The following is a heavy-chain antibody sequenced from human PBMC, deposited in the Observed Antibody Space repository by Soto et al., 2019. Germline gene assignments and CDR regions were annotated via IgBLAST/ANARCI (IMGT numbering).Heavy chain of an antibody. J-gene: IGHJ4*02. CDR2: IVPIFGTA. CDR3: ASPTGKLDY. Sequence: QVQLVQSGAEVKKPGSSVKVSCRASGGTFSNYAISWVRQAPGQGLEWMGGIVPIFGTANYAQKFQGRITITADESTSTAYMELSSLRSDDSAVYYCASPTGKLDYWGQGTLVTVSS. CDR1: GGTFSNYA. V-gene: IGHV1-69*01. D-gene: IGHD2-8*02.